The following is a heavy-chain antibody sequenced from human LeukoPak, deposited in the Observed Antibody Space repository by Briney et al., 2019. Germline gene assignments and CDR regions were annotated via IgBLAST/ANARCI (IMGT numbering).Heavy chain of an antibody. CDR2: ISTGSGTI. D-gene: IGHD1-7*01. CDR3: ATSGRYAEDAFDI. V-gene: IGHV3-48*04. Sequence: SGGSLRLSCAASGFTFSSYSMNWVRQAPGKGLEWVSYISTGSGTIYYADSVKGRFTISRDNAKNTLYLRMNSLRGEDTAIYYCATSGRYAEDAFDIWGQGTMVTVSS. J-gene: IGHJ3*02. CDR1: GFTFSSYS.